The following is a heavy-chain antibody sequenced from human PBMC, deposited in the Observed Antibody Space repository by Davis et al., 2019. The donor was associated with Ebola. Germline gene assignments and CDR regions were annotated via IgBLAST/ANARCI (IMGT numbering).Heavy chain of an antibody. CDR2: ISGSGEST. J-gene: IGHJ5*02. D-gene: IGHD1-26*01. CDR3: ARSSGRNPNWLDP. Sequence: PGGSLRLSCAASGFTFSSYAMSWVRQAPGKGLEWVSAISGSGESTYSADSVKGRFTISRDNSRNTLYLQMNSLRAEDTAIYYCARSSGRNPNWLDPWGQGTLVTVSS. V-gene: IGHV3-23*01. CDR1: GFTFSSYA.